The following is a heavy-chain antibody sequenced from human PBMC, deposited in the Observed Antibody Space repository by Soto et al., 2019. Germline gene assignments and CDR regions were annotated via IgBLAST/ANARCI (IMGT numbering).Heavy chain of an antibody. CDR3: ASDRSLGSNWYYYLES. Sequence: GGSLRLSXTASGFTFSSRAMNWVRQFPGRGLEWVSYISSSSSNIDYADSVKGRFTVSRDNAKNSLYLQMNTLRDEDTAVYYCASDRSLGSNWYYYLESWGQGTLVTVSS. V-gene: IGHV3-48*02. J-gene: IGHJ4*02. CDR1: GFTFSSRA. CDR2: ISSSSSNI. D-gene: IGHD3-16*01.